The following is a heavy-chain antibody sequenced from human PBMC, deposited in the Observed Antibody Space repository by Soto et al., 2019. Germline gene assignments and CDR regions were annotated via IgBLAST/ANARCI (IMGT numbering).Heavy chain of an antibody. V-gene: IGHV6-1*01. Sequence: PTQPVSGTCALSGDTVSINSAALSCIRQSPSRGLEFLGRTDYRSKWYNDYAVSVKSRITINPDTSKNQFSLQLNSVTPADTAVYYCARTKIVVPAAIPTGMDVWGQGTTVTVSS. CDR3: ARTKIVVPAAIPTGMDV. CDR2: TDYRSKWYN. J-gene: IGHJ6*02. D-gene: IGHD2-2*01. CDR1: GDTVSINSAA.